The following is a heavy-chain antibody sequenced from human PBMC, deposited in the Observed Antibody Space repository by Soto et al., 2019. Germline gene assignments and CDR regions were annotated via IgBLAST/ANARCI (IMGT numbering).Heavy chain of an antibody. CDR1: GGSISGYY. V-gene: IGHV4-59*08. Sequence: SETLSLTCTVSGGSISGYYWSWLRQPPGKGLEWIGYIYYSGSTYYNPSLKSRVTISVDTSKNQFSLKLSSVTAADTAVYYCARASIQLCLRYYYYYYGMDVWGQGTTVPVSS. CDR2: IYYSGST. D-gene: IGHD5-18*01. CDR3: ARASIQLCLRYYYYYYGMDV. J-gene: IGHJ6*02.